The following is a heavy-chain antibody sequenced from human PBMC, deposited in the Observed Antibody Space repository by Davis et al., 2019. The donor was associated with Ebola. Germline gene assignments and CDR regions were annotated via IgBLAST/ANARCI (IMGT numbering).Heavy chain of an antibody. Sequence: MPSETLSLTCAVSGASISSSSYSWSWIRQPPGKGLEWIGYIYYSGSTNYNPSLKSRVTISVDTSKNQFSLKLSSVTAADTAVYYCARAYIATTVDYWGQGTLVIVSS. J-gene: IGHJ4*02. CDR3: ARAYIATTVDY. D-gene: IGHD1-26*01. V-gene: IGHV4-61*05. CDR2: IYYSGST. CDR1: GASISSSSYS.